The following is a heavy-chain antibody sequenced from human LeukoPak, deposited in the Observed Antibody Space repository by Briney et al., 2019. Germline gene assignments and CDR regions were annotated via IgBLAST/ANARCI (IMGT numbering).Heavy chain of an antibody. CDR1: GDSISGRSTYY. CDR2: ISYAGTT. V-gene: IGHV4-39*01. CDR3: ARPLHGSASYYYYGMDV. Sequence: SETLSFTCTVSGDSISGRSTYYLGWIRQPPGKGLESIGTISYAGTTFYNPSLKSRVTISIDTSKNQFSLRVSSVTAADTAVYYCARPLHGSASYYYYGMDVWGQGTTVTVSS. D-gene: IGHD3-10*01. J-gene: IGHJ6*02.